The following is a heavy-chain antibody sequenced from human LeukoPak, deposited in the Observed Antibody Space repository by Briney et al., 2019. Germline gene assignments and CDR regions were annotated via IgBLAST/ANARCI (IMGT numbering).Heavy chain of an antibody. D-gene: IGHD3-3*01. J-gene: IGHJ4*02. CDR2: INHSGST. CDR3: ARDLTIFGVVIRYFDY. Sequence: KSSETLSLTCAVYGGSFSGYYWSWIRQPPGKGLEWIGEINHSGSTNYNPSLKSRVTMSVDTSKNQFSLKLSSVAAADTAVYYCARDLTIFGVVIRYFDYWGQGTLVTVSS. V-gene: IGHV4-34*01. CDR1: GGSFSGYY.